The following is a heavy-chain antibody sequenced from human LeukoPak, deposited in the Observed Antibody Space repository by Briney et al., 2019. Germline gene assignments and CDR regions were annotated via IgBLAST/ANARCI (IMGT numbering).Heavy chain of an antibody. J-gene: IGHJ6*02. Sequence: GGSLRLSCAASGFTFSSYWMNWARQAPGKGLEWVASINHNGNVNYYVDSVKGRFTISRDNAKNSLYLQMSNLRDEDTAVYLCARGGGLDVWGQGATVTVSS. CDR1: GFTFSSYW. CDR2: INHNGNVN. V-gene: IGHV3-7*03. D-gene: IGHD3-16*01. CDR3: ARGGGLDV.